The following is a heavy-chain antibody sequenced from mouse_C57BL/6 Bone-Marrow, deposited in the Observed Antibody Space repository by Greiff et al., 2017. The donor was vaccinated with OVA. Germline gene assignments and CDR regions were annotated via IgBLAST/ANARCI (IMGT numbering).Heavy chain of an antibody. CDR3: ARHRGAY. V-gene: IGHV1-76*01. Sequence: QVQLQQSGAELVRPGASVKLSCKASGYTFTDYYINWVKQRPGQGLEWIARIYPGSGNTYYNEKFKGKATLTAEKSSSTAYMQLSSLTSEDSAVYFCARHRGAYWGQGTLVTVSA. CDR1: GYTFTDYY. CDR2: IYPGSGNT. D-gene: IGHD3-1*01. J-gene: IGHJ3*01.